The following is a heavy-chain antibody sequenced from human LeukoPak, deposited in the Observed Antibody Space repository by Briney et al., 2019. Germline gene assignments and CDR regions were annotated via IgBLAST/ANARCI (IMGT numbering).Heavy chain of an antibody. CDR1: GYTFTTYG. V-gene: IGHV1-18*01. Sequence: GASVKVSCTASGYTFTTYGVGWVRQAPAQGLEWMGLISAYTGGTSYAQKIQGRVTMTTNTSTGTAYMELRSLRTDDTAVYYCARTPRYDFWSGYLFDYWGQGTLVTVSS. CDR2: ISAYTGGT. J-gene: IGHJ4*02. D-gene: IGHD3-3*01. CDR3: ARTPRYDFWSGYLFDY.